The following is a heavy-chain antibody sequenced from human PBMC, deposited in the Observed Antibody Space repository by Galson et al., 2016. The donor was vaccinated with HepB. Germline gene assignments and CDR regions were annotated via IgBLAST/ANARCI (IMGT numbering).Heavy chain of an antibody. CDR2: IYHTGST. CDR1: GDPMTRGDYY. CDR3: ARRYLMLPHVFDF. Sequence: TLSLTCTVSGDPMTRGDYYWNWIRQYPEKGLEWIGYIYHTGSTHYNPSLKSRITISVDTSKNSFSLKLTSVTAADTAVYFCARRYLMLPHVFDFWGQGTRVTVSS. D-gene: IGHD3-9*01. J-gene: IGHJ3*01. V-gene: IGHV4-31*03.